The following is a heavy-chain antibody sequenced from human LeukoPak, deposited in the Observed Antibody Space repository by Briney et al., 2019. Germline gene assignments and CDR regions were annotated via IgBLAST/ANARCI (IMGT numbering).Heavy chain of an antibody. CDR1: GGSISSGDYY. Sequence: SETLSLTCTVSGGSISSGDYYWSWIRHPPGKGLEWIGYIYYSGSTYYNPSLKSRVTISVDTSKNQFSLKLSSVTAADTAVYYCAREIGSDFWSGYSRHDAFDIWGQGTMVTVSS. CDR3: AREIGSDFWSGYSRHDAFDI. D-gene: IGHD3-3*01. J-gene: IGHJ3*02. V-gene: IGHV4-30-4*08. CDR2: IYYSGST.